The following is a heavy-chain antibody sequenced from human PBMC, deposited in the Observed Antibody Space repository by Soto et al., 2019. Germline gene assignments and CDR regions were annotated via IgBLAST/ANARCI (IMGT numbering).Heavy chain of an antibody. D-gene: IGHD2-15*01. CDR1: GFTFDAYT. CDR2: ISWDGGST. J-gene: IGHJ6*02. Sequence: PGRSLRLSCPASGFTFDAYTMHWVRQAPGKGLERVSLISWDGGSTYYADSVKGRFTISRDNSKNSLYLQMNSLRTEDTALYYCAKGDPGYCSGGSRYSYGMDVWGQGTAVTVSS. CDR3: AKGDPGYCSGGSRYSYGMDV. V-gene: IGHV3-43*01.